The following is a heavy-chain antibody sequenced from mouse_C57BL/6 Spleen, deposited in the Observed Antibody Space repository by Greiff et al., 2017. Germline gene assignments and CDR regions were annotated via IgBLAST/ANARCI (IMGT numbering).Heavy chain of an antibody. CDR1: GYAFSSSW. CDR3: ARLWPYAMDY. Sequence: QVQLQQSGPELVKPGASVKISCKASGYAFSSSWLNWVKQRPGKGLEWIGRIYPGDGDTNYNGKFKGKATLTADKSSSTAYMQLSSLTSEDSAVYFCARLWPYAMDYWGQGTSVTVSS. CDR2: IYPGDGDT. J-gene: IGHJ4*01. V-gene: IGHV1-82*01. D-gene: IGHD1-1*02.